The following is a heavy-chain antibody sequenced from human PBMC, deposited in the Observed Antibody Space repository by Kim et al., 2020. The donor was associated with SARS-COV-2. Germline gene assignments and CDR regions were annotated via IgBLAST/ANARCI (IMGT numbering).Heavy chain of an antibody. J-gene: IGHJ6*02. V-gene: IGHV3-23*01. CDR2: ISGSGSST. Sequence: GGSLRLSCAASGFTFSSYVMSWVRQAPGKGLEWVSSISGSGSSTFYADSVKGRFTISRDNSKNTLYLQMRSLRDEDTAVYYCAKSPTSVGGTPIYYAMDVWGQGTTVTVSS. CDR3: AKSPTSVGGTPIYYAMDV. D-gene: IGHD6-19*01. CDR1: GFTFSSYV.